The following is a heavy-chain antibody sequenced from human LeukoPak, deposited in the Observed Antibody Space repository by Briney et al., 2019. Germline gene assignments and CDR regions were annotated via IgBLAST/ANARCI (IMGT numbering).Heavy chain of an antibody. J-gene: IGHJ5*02. CDR1: GGSLNSGGSY. V-gene: IGHV4-31*03. Sequence: NPSETLSLTCTVSGGSLNSGGSYWSWIRQHPGKGLEWIGYIYYSGITYCNPSLKSRVTMSLDTSKNQFSLRLSSVTAADTAVYYCVRGGYAGMSGTGWFDPWGQGTLVTVSS. CDR3: VRGGYAGMSGTGWFDP. CDR2: IYYSGIT. D-gene: IGHD5-12*01.